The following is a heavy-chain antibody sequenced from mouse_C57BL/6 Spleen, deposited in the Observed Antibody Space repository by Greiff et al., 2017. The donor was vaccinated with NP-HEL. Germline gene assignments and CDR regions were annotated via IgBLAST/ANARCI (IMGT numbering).Heavy chain of an antibody. CDR3: ARAGYGYDERGQYY. Sequence: VHLVESGGGLVMPGGSLKLSCAASGFTFSDYGMHWVRQAPEKGLEWVAYISSGSSTIYYADTVKGRFTISRDNAKNTLFLQMTSLRSEDTAMYYCARAGYGYDERGQYYCDEGTDLRVSS. D-gene: IGHD2-2*01. V-gene: IGHV5-17*01. CDR1: GFTFSDYG. J-gene: IGHJ2*01. CDR2: ISSGSSTI.